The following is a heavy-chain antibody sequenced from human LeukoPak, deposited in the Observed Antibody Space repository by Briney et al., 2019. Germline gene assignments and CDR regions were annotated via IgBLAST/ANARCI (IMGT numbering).Heavy chain of an antibody. Sequence: GGSLRLSCAVSGFTFRNYWMHWVRQAPGKGLMWVSRINTDGSTTYYADSAKGRFTISRDNAKNTVYLQMTSLRAEDTAVYFCASDTTVGYWGQGTQVTVSS. CDR3: ASDTTVGY. CDR1: GFTFRNYW. V-gene: IGHV3-74*01. D-gene: IGHD4-11*01. J-gene: IGHJ4*02. CDR2: INTDGSTT.